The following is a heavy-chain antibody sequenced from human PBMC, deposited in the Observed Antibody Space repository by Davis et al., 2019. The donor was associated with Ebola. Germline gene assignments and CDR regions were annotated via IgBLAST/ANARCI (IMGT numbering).Heavy chain of an antibody. J-gene: IGHJ4*02. CDR2: INTDTGNP. CDR3: TRQAPFDY. CDR1: GYTFSAFG. Sequence: AASVKVSCKTSGYTFSAFGMQWVRQAPGQGLEWMGWINTDTGNPTYAQGFTGRLALSLDTSVSTAYLQISSLKTEDTAVYFCTRQAPFDYWGRGTLVTVSS. V-gene: IGHV7-4-1*02.